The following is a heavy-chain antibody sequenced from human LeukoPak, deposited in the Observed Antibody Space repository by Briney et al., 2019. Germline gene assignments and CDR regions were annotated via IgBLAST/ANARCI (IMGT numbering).Heavy chain of an antibody. Sequence: ASVKVSCKASGYTFTGYYMHWLRQAPGQGLEWMGWTNPNSGGTNYAQKFQGWVTMTRDTSISTAYMELSRLRSDDTAVYYCARAPPEVQYPMDVWGQGTTVTVSS. CDR3: ARAPPEVQYPMDV. J-gene: IGHJ6*02. CDR1: GYTFTGYY. V-gene: IGHV1-2*04. D-gene: IGHD2/OR15-2a*01. CDR2: TNPNSGGT.